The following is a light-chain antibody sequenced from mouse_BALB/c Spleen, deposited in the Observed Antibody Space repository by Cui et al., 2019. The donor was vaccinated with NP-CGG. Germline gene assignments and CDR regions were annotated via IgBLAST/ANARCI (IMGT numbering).Light chain of an antibody. CDR3: ALWYSNHWV. CDR2: GTN. CDR1: TGAVTTSNY. J-gene: IGLJ1*01. Sequence: QAVATQESAPTTSPGETVTLTCRSNTGAVTTSNYANWVQEKPDHLFTGLIGGTNNRVPGVPARFSGSLIGDKAALTITGAQTEDEAIYFCALWYSNHWVFGGGTKLTVL. V-gene: IGLV1*01.